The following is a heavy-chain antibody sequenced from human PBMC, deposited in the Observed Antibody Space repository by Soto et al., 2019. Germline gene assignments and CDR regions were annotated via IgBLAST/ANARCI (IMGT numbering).Heavy chain of an antibody. CDR1: GDTLSNFD. J-gene: IGHJ4*02. D-gene: IGHD2-21*02. CDR2: MYPNNGQT. V-gene: IGHV1-8*01. Sequence: GASVKVSCKASGDTLSNFDFNWVRQATGQGLEWMGWMYPNNGQTAYARTFQGRVTMTWNSSISTAYMELSSLRAEDTAVYYCVRHTCPDCYSLGYWGLGTLVTVSS. CDR3: VRHTCPDCYSLGY.